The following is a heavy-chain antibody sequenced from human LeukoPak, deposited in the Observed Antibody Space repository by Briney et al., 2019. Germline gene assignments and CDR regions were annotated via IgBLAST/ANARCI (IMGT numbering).Heavy chain of an antibody. CDR2: ISSSGSTI. CDR1: GFTFSDYY. D-gene: IGHD1-7*01. Sequence: PGGSLRLSCAASGFTFSDYYMSWIRQAPGKGLEWVSYISSSGSTIYYADSVKGRFTISRDNARNSLYLQMDSLRADETAVYYCATAGNYRFDYWGQGTLVTVSS. J-gene: IGHJ4*02. V-gene: IGHV3-11*04. CDR3: ATAGNYRFDY.